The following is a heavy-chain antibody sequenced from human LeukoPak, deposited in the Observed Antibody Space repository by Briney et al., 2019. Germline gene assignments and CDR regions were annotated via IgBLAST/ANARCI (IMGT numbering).Heavy chain of an antibody. CDR3: ARIVDTAISDY. J-gene: IGHJ4*02. CDR1: GYSFTSYW. CDR2: IYPGDSDT. V-gene: IGHV5-51*01. Sequence: GESLKTSCKGSGYSFTSYWIGWVRQTPGKGLEWMGIIYPGDSDTRYSPSFQGQVTISADKSISTAYLQWSSLKASDTAMYYCARIVDTAISDYWGQGTLVTVSS. D-gene: IGHD5-18*01.